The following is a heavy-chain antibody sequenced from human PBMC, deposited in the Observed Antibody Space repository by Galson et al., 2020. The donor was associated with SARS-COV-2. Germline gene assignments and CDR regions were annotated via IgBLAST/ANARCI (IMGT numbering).Heavy chain of an antibody. Sequence: TGGSLRLSCAASGFTFSTYWMHWVRQAPGKGLVWVSRIKSYGSSTSYADSVKGRFTISRDNAKNTLYLQMNSLRAEDTAVYYCAAGYSSSSWGQGTLVTVSS. CDR2: IKSYGSST. D-gene: IGHD6-13*01. CDR3: AAGYSSSS. CDR1: GFTFSTYW. V-gene: IGHV3-74*01. J-gene: IGHJ4*02.